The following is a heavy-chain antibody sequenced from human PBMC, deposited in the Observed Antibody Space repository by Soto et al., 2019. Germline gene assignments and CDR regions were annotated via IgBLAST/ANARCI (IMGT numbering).Heavy chain of an antibody. V-gene: IGHV3-33*01. CDR1: GVTFNTYG. CDR2: IWYDGSNK. D-gene: IGHD2-15*01. CDR3: ARADCTGAYCYSWPFNYGVDV. Sequence: PGGCLRLSCTTSGVTFNTYGMHWVRKTPGKGLEWVAIIWYDGSNKYYADSVKGRFTISRDNSKNTLYLQMNSLRAEDTALYYCARADCTGAYCYSWPFNYGVDVWGQGTTVTVSS. J-gene: IGHJ6*02.